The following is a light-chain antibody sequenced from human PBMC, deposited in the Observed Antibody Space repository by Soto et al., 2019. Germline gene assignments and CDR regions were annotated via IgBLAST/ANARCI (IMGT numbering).Light chain of an antibody. CDR2: GTS. J-gene: IGKJ1*01. Sequence: EIVLTQSPCTLSFSPLERSTLSCRASQSVSSNFLAWYQQKPGQAPGLLIYGTSSRATGIPDRFSGSGSGTDFTLTISRLEAEDFAVYYCQQYGSSPPWTFGQGTKVDIK. CDR1: QSVSSNF. V-gene: IGKV3-20*01. CDR3: QQYGSSPPWT.